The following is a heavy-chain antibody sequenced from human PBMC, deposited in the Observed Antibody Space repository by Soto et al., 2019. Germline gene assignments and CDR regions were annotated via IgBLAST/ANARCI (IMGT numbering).Heavy chain of an antibody. J-gene: IGHJ6*02. V-gene: IGHV4-34*01. CDR3: ARGGSKRYSSPRSYYYGMDV. CDR1: GGSFSGYY. D-gene: IGHD6-13*01. CDR2: IDHSGST. Sequence: SETLSLTCAVYGGSFSGYYWSWIRQPPGKGLEWIGEIDHSGSTNYNPSLKSRVTISVDTSKNQFSLKLSSVTAADTAVYYCARGGSKRYSSPRSYYYGMDVWGQGTTVTVPS.